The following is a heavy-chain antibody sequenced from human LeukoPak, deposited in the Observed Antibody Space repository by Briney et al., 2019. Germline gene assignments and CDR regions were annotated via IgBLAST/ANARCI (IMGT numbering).Heavy chain of an antibody. CDR3: ARKWLSNAFDI. CDR2: INWNGGRT. D-gene: IGHD5-12*01. J-gene: IGHJ3*02. V-gene: IGHV3-20*04. Sequence: GGSLRLSCAASGFTFDDFGMSWVRQAPGKGLEWVSGINWNGGRTGYADSVKGRFTIFRDNAKKSLYLQMNSLRDEDTALYYCARKWLSNAFDIWGQGTMVTVSS. CDR1: GFTFDDFG.